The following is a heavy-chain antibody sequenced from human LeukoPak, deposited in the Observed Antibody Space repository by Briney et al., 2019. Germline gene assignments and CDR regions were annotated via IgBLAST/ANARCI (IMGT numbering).Heavy chain of an antibody. CDR3: AREGKVAALDY. J-gene: IGHJ4*02. CDR2: IKEDGSDK. V-gene: IGHV3-7*01. CDR1: GFTFSSYG. D-gene: IGHD2-15*01. Sequence: PGGSLRLSCAASGFTFSSYGIHWVRQAPGKGLEWVASIKEDGSDKYYVDSVKGRFTISRDNAKNSVSLQLDSLRPEDTALYYCAREGKVAALDYWGQGSLVTVSA.